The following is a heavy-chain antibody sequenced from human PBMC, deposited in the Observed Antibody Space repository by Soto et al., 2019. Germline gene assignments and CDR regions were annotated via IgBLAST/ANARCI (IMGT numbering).Heavy chain of an antibody. D-gene: IGHD6-13*01. CDR3: ARIIAAVGSNY. Sequence: PGGSLRLSCAASGFTFSTSAMSWVRQAPGKGLEWVSSISATRVGTYYADSVRGRFTISRDNSKNTLYLQMNSLRADDTAVYYCARIIAAVGSNYWGQGTLVTVSS. CDR1: GFTFSTSA. J-gene: IGHJ4*02. V-gene: IGHV3-23*01. CDR2: ISATRVGT.